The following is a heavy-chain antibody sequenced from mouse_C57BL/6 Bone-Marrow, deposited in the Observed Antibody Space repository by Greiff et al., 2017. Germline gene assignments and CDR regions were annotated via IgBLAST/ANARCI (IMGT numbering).Heavy chain of an antibody. CDR3: DGGFYYGSNYYAMDY. V-gene: IGHV14-2*01. D-gene: IGHD1-1*01. Sequence: EVQLQQSGAELVKPGASVKLSCTASGFNIKDYYMHWVKQRTEQGLEWIGRIDPEDGETKYAPKFQGKATITADKASNTAYLQLSSLTSEDTAVYYCDGGFYYGSNYYAMDYWGQGTSVTVSS. J-gene: IGHJ4*01. CDR1: GFNIKDYY. CDR2: IDPEDGET.